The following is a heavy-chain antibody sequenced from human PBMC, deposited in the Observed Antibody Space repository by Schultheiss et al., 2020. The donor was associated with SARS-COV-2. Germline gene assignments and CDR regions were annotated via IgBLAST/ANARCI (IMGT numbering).Heavy chain of an antibody. J-gene: IGHJ3*02. CDR2: ISSNGGST. CDR1: GFTFSSYA. D-gene: IGHD1-26*01. CDR3: VKDQVSYSGSYFARGGAFDI. V-gene: IGHV3-64D*06. Sequence: GGSLKLSCSASGFTFSSYAMHWVRQAPGKGLEYVSAISSNGGSTYYADSVKGRFTISRDNSKNTLYLQMSSLRAEDTAVYYCVKDQVSYSGSYFARGGAFDIWGQGTMVTVSS.